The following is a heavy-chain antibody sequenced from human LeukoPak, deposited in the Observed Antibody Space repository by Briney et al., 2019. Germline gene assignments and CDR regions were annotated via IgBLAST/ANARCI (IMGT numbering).Heavy chain of an antibody. V-gene: IGHV3-53*05. Sequence: PGGSLRLSCAASGFTVSSNYMSWVRQAPGKGLEWVSVIYSGGSTYYADSVKGRFTISRDNSKNTLYLQMSNLGPDDTAVYNCAKGSHSSGWPADWFDPWGQGTLVIVSS. CDR1: GFTVSSNY. J-gene: IGHJ5*02. D-gene: IGHD6-19*01. CDR3: AKGSHSSGWPADWFDP. CDR2: IYSGGST.